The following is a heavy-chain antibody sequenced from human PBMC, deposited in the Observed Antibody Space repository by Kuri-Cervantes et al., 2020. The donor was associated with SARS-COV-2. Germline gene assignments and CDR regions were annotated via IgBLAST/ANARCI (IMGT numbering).Heavy chain of an antibody. CDR3: ARGRIHDTIFGPVPFGGTSWFDP. CDR2: INHSGST. V-gene: IGHV4-34*01. CDR1: GGSISGSY. Sequence: GSLRLSCAVYGGSISGSYWSWIRQPPGKGLEWIGEINHSGSTNYNPSLKSRVTISVDTSKNQFSLKLSSVTAADTAVYYCARGRIHDTIFGPVPFGGTSWFDPWGQGTLVTVSS. D-gene: IGHD3-3*01. J-gene: IGHJ5*02.